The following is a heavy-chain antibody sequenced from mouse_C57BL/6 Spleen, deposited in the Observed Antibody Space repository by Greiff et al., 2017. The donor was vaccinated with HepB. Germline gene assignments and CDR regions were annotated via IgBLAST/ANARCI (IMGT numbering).Heavy chain of an antibody. CDR1: GFTFTDYY. CDR3: ASSSSGYADY. D-gene: IGHD3-2*02. Sequence: EVHLVESGGGLVQPGGSLSLSCAASGFTFTDYYMSWVRQPPGKALEWLGFIRNKANGYTTEYSSSVKGRFTISRDNSQSSLYLQMKALGAEDSATYCCASSSSGYADYWGQGTTLTVSS. V-gene: IGHV7-3*01. J-gene: IGHJ2*01. CDR2: IRNKANGYTT.